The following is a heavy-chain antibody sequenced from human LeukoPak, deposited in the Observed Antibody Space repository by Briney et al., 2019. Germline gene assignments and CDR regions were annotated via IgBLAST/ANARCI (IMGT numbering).Heavy chain of an antibody. CDR2: IYYSGST. CDR3: ARLTYTSGNFDY. Sequence: SETLSLTCTVSGGSISGSYWSWLRQPPGKGLEWIGYIYYSGSTNYNPSLKSRVTISVDTSKNQFSLKLSSVTAADTAVYYCARLTYTSGNFDYWGQGTLVTVSS. J-gene: IGHJ4*02. CDR1: GGSISGSY. V-gene: IGHV4-59*01. D-gene: IGHD6-19*01.